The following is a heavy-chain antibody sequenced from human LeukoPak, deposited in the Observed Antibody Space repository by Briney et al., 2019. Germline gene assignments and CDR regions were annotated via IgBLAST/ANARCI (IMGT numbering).Heavy chain of an antibody. Sequence: PGGSLRLSCAASGFTFSSYWMSWVRQAPGQGLAWVANIKQDGSEKYYVDSVKGRFTISRDNAKNSLYLQMNSLRAEDTAVYYCARVDYYGSGSYYNGDYWGQGTLVTVSS. CDR2: IKQDGSEK. CDR3: ARVDYYGSGSYYNGDY. J-gene: IGHJ4*02. V-gene: IGHV3-7*03. D-gene: IGHD3-10*01. CDR1: GFTFSSYW.